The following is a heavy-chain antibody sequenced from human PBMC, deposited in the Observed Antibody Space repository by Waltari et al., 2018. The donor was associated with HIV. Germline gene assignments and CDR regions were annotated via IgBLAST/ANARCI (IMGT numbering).Heavy chain of an antibody. V-gene: IGHV4-59*01. CDR1: GGSISTYY. Sequence: QVQLRESGPGLVKPSETLSLTCTVSGGSISTYYWTWIRQPPGKGLEWIGYIYNRRSTDYNPALKSRATISVDTSKNQFSLKLSAVTTADTAVYYCARGIDAQRVAAPCLDIWGQGTMVTVSS. D-gene: IGHD6-25*01. J-gene: IGHJ3*02. CDR2: IYNRRST. CDR3: ARGIDAQRVAAPCLDI.